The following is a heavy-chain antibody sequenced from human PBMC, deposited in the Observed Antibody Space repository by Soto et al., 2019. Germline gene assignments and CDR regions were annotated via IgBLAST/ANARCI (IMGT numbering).Heavy chain of an antibody. Sequence: ASVKVSCKXSGYTFTGYYMHWVRQAPGQGLEWMGWINPNSGGTNYAQKFQGWVTMTRDTSISTAYMELSRLRSDDTAVYYCARGYCSGGSCYFGYWGQGTLVTVS. CDR1: GYTFTGYY. CDR3: ARGYCSGGSCYFGY. V-gene: IGHV1-2*04. CDR2: INPNSGGT. D-gene: IGHD2-15*01. J-gene: IGHJ4*02.